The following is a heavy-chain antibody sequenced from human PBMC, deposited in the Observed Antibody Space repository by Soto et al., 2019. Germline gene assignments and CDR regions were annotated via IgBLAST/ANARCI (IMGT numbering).Heavy chain of an antibody. CDR3: ARGTAAAKRDYYYGMDV. Sequence: QVQLVQSGDEVKKPGASVKVSCKASGYTFTSYGISWVRQAPGQGLEWMGWSSAYNGNTNYAQKLQGRVTMTTDTSTSTAYMELRSLRSDDTAVYYCARGTAAAKRDYYYGMDVGGQGTTCTVSS. J-gene: IGHJ6*02. V-gene: IGHV1-18*01. CDR2: SSAYNGNT. CDR1: GYTFTSYG. D-gene: IGHD6-13*01.